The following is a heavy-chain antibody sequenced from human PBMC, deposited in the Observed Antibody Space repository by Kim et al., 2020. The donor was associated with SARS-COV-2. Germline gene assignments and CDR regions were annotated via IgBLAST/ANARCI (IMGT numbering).Heavy chain of an antibody. D-gene: IGHD5-12*01. CDR3: ARVRGSNIVATMQRSKDGMDV. Sequence: GGSLRLSCAASGFTFSSYSMNWVRQAPGKGLEWVSSISSSSSYIYYADSVKGRFTISRDNAKNSLYLQMNSLRAEDTAVYYCARVRGSNIVATMQRSKDGMDVWGQGTTVTVSS. V-gene: IGHV3-21*01. CDR1: GFTFSSYS. CDR2: ISSSSSYI. J-gene: IGHJ6*02.